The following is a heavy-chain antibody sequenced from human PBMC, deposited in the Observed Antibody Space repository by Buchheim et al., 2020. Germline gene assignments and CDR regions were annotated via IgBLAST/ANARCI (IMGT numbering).Heavy chain of an antibody. CDR2: ISSSGSTI. Sequence: EVQLVESGGGLVQPGGSLRLSCAASGFTFSSYEMNWVRQAPGKGLEWVSYISSSGSTIYYADSVKGRFTISRDNAKNSLYLQMNSLRAEDTAVYYCARDRYGDYALGYYYYGMDVWGQGTT. V-gene: IGHV3-48*03. J-gene: IGHJ6*02. CDR3: ARDRYGDYALGYYYYGMDV. CDR1: GFTFSSYE. D-gene: IGHD4-17*01.